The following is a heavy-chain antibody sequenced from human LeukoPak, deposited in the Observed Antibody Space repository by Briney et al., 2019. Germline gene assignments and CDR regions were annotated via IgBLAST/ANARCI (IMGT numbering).Heavy chain of an antibody. J-gene: IGHJ3*02. CDR1: GYRFTTYY. D-gene: IGHD1-26*01. Sequence: ASVKVSCKASGYRFTTYYMHWVQQAPGQGLEWMGIINPSGGSTSNTQKFQGRVTMTRDTSTYTVYMELSSLRSEDTAVYYCARSGVRGATYPDAFDIWGQGTVVIISS. CDR3: ARSGVRGATYPDAFDI. V-gene: IGHV1-46*01. CDR2: INPSGGST.